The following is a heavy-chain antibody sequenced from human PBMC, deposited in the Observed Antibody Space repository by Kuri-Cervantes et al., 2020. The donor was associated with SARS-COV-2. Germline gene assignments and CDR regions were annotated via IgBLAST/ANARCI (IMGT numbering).Heavy chain of an antibody. V-gene: IGHV4-59*01. CDR1: GGSISSYY. CDR2: IYYSGST. D-gene: IGHD6-13*01. Sequence: SETLSLTCTVSGGSISSYYWSWIRQPPGKGLEWIGYIYYSGSTNYNPSLKGRVTISVDTSKNQFSLKLSSVTAADTAVYYCARDGGSSWDFDYWGQGTLVTVSS. J-gene: IGHJ4*02. CDR3: ARDGGSSWDFDY.